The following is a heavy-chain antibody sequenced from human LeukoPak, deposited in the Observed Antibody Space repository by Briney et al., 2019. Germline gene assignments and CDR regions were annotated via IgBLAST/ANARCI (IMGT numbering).Heavy chain of an antibody. CDR1: GYSFTSYW. Sequence: GESLKISCKGSGYSFTSYWIGWVRQMPGKGLEWMGIIYPGDSDTRYSPSFQGQVTISADKSISTAYLQWSSLKASGTAMYYCARYKYCGGDCYNFDYWGQGTLVTVSS. J-gene: IGHJ4*02. D-gene: IGHD2-21*02. V-gene: IGHV5-51*01. CDR2: IYPGDSDT. CDR3: ARYKYCGGDCYNFDY.